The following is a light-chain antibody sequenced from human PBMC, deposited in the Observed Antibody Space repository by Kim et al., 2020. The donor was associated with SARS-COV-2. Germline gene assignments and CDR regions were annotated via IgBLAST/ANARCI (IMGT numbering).Light chain of an antibody. CDR3: QQYNSPSFT. CDR1: QSLIYTSNNKNY. Sequence: DIVMTQSPDSLAVSLGERATINCKSSQSLIYTSNNKNYLAWYQQRPGQPPKLLIYWASTRESGVPDRFSGSGSGTEFTLTISSLQAEDVALYYCQQYNSPSFTFGPGTKVDIK. CDR2: WAS. V-gene: IGKV4-1*01. J-gene: IGKJ3*01.